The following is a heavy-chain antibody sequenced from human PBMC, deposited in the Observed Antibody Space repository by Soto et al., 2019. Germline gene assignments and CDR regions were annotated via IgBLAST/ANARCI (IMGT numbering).Heavy chain of an antibody. CDR3: ARDLAAGNWFDP. CDR2: IYSGGST. V-gene: IGHV3-66*01. D-gene: IGHD6-13*01. Sequence: GGSLRLSCAASGFTVSSNFMSWVRQAPGKGLEWVSIIYSGGSTFYADSVKGRFTISRDISKNTVYLQMNSLRVEDTAVYYCARDLAAGNWFDPWGQGTLVTVSS. J-gene: IGHJ5*02. CDR1: GFTVSSNF.